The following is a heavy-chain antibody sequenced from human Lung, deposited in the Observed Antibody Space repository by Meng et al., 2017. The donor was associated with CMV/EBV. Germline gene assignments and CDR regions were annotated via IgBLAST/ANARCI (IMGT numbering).Heavy chain of an antibody. V-gene: IGHV3-7*01. CDR1: GFTFSSYE. Sequence: GEXXKISCAASGFTFSSYEMNWVRQAPGKGLEWVANINQDGSEKYYVDSVEGRFTISRDNAKDSLYLQMNALRAEDTAVYYCARRPWGLDVWGQGTTVTVAS. CDR2: INQDGSEK. CDR3: ARRPWGLDV. J-gene: IGHJ6*02.